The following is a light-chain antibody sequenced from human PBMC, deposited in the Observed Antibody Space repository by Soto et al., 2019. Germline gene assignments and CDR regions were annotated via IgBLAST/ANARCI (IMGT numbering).Light chain of an antibody. CDR3: QQYNSGPCT. V-gene: IGKV1-5*03. CDR1: QSISTW. CDR2: KAS. Sequence: DIQMTQSPSTLSASVGDGVTITCRASQSISTWLAWYQQKPGKAPRLLIYKASSLESGVPSRFSGSGSGTEFTLTISSLQPDDFATYYCQQYNSGPCTFGQGTKAEIK. J-gene: IGKJ1*01.